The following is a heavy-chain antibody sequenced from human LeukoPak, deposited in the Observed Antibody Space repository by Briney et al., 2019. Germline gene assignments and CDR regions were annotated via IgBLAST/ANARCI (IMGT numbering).Heavy chain of an antibody. J-gene: IGHJ4*02. D-gene: IGHD6-13*01. CDR1: GGSFSGYY. CDR2: INHSGST. Sequence: SGTLSLTCAVYGGSFSGYYWSWIRQPPGKGLEWGGEINHSGSTNYNPSLKSRVTISVDTSKHQFSLKLSSVTAAETAVYYCASRRSSSSWYSGGFDYWGQGTLVTVSS. V-gene: IGHV4-34*01. CDR3: ASRRSSSSWYSGGFDY.